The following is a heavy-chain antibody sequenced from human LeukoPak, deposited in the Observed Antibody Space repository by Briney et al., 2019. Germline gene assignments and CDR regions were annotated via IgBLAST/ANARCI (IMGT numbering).Heavy chain of an antibody. Sequence: GASVKLSCKASGGTFSSYAISWVRQAPGQGLEWMGRIIPIFGTANYAQKFQGRVTITADKSTSTAYMELSSLRSEDTAVYYCARDRQYYYDSSGQGYWGQGTLVTVSS. CDR3: ARDRQYYYDSSGQGY. D-gene: IGHD3-22*01. CDR2: IIPIFGTA. CDR1: GGTFSSYA. V-gene: IGHV1-69*06. J-gene: IGHJ4*02.